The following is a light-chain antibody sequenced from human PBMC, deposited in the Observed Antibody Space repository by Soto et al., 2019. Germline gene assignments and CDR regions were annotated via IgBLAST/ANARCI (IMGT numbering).Light chain of an antibody. CDR3: QQYNNWPPWT. Sequence: EILFTQSPATLSLSPGERLTLSCRASQHASQTLAWYQQKPGQAPRLLIYGASTRATGTPARFSGSGSGTEFTLTISSLQSEDFAVYYCQQYNNWPPWTFGQGTKVDIK. V-gene: IGKV3-15*01. CDR1: QHASQT. J-gene: IGKJ1*01. CDR2: GAS.